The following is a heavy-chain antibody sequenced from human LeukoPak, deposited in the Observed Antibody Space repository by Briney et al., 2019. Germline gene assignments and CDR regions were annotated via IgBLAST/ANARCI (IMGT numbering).Heavy chain of an antibody. D-gene: IGHD3-10*01. J-gene: IGHJ6*03. V-gene: IGHV4-4*07. CDR1: GGSINSY. Sequence: PSETLSLTCTVSGGSINSYWSWIRQPAGKGLEWIGRISGSGTITYNPALQSRLSISIDTSKNQFSLKLMSVTAADTAVYYCARERYGSGSYLYYYYYMDVWGKGTTVTVSS. CDR2: ISGSGTI. CDR3: ARERYGSGSYLYYYYYMDV.